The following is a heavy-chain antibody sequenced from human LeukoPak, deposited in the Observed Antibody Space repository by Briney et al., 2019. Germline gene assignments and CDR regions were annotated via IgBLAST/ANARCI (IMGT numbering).Heavy chain of an antibody. D-gene: IGHD4-17*01. CDR1: GYTFIGYY. Sequence: ASVKVSCKASGYTFIGYYMHWVRQAPGQGLEWMGWINPNSGGTNYAQKFQGRVTMTRDTSISTAYMELSRLRSDDTAVYYCARIRRSGDPQKHYYFDYWGQGTLVTVSS. CDR3: ARIRRSGDPQKHYYFDY. CDR2: INPNSGGT. V-gene: IGHV1-2*02. J-gene: IGHJ4*02.